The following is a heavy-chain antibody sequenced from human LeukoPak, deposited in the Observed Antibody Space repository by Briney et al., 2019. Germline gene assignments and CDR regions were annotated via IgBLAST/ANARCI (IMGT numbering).Heavy chain of an antibody. J-gene: IGHJ3*02. CDR2: ISAYNGNT. CDR1: GYTFTSYD. Sequence: ASVKVSCKASGYTFTSYDISWVRQAPGQGLEWMGWISAYNGNTNYAQELQGRVTMTTDTSTSTAYMELRSLRSEDTAVYYCATEVGATGAFDIWGQGTMVTVSS. D-gene: IGHD1-26*01. CDR3: ATEVGATGAFDI. V-gene: IGHV1-18*01.